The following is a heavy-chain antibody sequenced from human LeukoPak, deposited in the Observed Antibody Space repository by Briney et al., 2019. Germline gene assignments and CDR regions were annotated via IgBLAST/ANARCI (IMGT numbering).Heavy chain of an antibody. D-gene: IGHD6-13*01. CDR1: GGSISSYY. CDR3: ARDSSSWYEDAFDI. CDR2: IYYSGST. V-gene: IGHV4-59*01. J-gene: IGHJ3*02. Sequence: SETLSLTCTVSGGSISSYYWSWIRQPPGKGLEWIGYIYYSGSTNYNPSLKSRVTISVDTSKNQFSLKLSSVTAADTAVYYCARDSSSWYEDAFDIWGQGTMVTVSS.